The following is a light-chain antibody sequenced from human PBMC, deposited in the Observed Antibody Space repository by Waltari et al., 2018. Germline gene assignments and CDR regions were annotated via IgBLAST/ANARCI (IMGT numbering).Light chain of an antibody. V-gene: IGKV2-30*02. J-gene: IGKJ1*01. Sequence: DVLLTQSPLSLPVALGPTAAISCRSSQSLVHSDGETYLNWFHQRPGQSPRRLIYKVSNRDSGVPERFSGSGSGTDFTLKISRVEADDVGIYYCMQGTHWPPWTFGQGTKVEIK. CDR3: MQGTHWPPWT. CDR1: QSLVHSDGETY. CDR2: KVS.